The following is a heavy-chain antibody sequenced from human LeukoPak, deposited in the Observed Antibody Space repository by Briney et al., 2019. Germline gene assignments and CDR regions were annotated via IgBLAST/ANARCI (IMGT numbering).Heavy chain of an antibody. V-gene: IGHV3-11*05. CDR2: ISSGSSYT. CDR3: ARGRQPDC. Sequence: GGSLRLSCAASGFTFSDYYMSWIRQAPGKGLEWVSYISSGSSYTNNADSVKGRFTISGDNAKNCLYLQMNSLRAEDTAVYYCARGRQPDCWGQGTLVTVSS. CDR1: GFTFSDYY. J-gene: IGHJ4*02. D-gene: IGHD2-2*01.